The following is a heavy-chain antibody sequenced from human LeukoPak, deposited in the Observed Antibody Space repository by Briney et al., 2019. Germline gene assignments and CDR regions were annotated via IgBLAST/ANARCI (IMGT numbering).Heavy chain of an antibody. CDR3: ARTYCSSTSCYASLPDY. CDR1: GYTFTSYY. V-gene: IGHV1-46*01. J-gene: IGHJ4*02. D-gene: IGHD2-2*01. Sequence: ASVKVSCKASGYTFTSYYMHWVRQAPGQGLEWMGMINPSGGSTSYAQKFQGRVTMTRDTSTSTVYMELSSLRSEDTAVYYCARTYCSSTSCYASLPDYWGQGTLVTVSS. CDR2: INPSGGST.